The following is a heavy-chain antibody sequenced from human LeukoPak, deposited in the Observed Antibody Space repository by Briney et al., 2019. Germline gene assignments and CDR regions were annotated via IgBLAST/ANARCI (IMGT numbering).Heavy chain of an antibody. D-gene: IGHD6-13*01. CDR3: ARYKRGSSSWYDYFDY. V-gene: IGHV4-34*01. CDR1: GFTFSSYA. Sequence: GSLRLSCAASGFTFSSYAMSWIRQPPGKGLEWIGEINHSGSTNYNPSLKSRVTISVDTSKNQFSLKLSSVTAADTAVYYCARYKRGSSSWYDYFDYWGQGTLVTVSS. CDR2: INHSGST. J-gene: IGHJ4*02.